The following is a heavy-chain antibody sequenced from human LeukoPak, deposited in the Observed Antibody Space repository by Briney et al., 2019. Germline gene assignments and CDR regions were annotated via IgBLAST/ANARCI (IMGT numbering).Heavy chain of an antibody. V-gene: IGHV1-46*01. D-gene: IGHD3-10*01. Sequence: ASVKVSCKASGYTFTSYYMHWVRQAPGQGLEWMGIINPSGGSTSYAQKFQGRVTMTRDTSTSTVYMELSSLRYEDTAVYYCARGYYYGSCKDGMDVWGQGTTVTVPS. CDR2: INPSGGST. CDR1: GYTFTSYY. CDR3: ARGYYYGSCKDGMDV. J-gene: IGHJ6*02.